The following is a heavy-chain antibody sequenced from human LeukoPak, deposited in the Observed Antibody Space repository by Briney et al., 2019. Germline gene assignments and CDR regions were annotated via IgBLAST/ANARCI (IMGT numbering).Heavy chain of an antibody. D-gene: IGHD3-22*01. V-gene: IGHV3-23*01. CDR1: GFIFSNYA. Sequence: PGGSLRLSCAASGFIFSNYAMSWVRQAPGKGLEWVSGISGSGGSTYYADSLKGRFSISRDNSKNTLFLQMNGLRAEDTAVYYCAKDAVGSSGYHYFDYWGQGTLVTVSS. CDR2: ISGSGGST. J-gene: IGHJ4*02. CDR3: AKDAVGSSGYHYFDY.